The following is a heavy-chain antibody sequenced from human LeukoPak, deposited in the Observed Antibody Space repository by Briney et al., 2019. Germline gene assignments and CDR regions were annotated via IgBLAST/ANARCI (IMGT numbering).Heavy chain of an antibody. CDR2: ISYDGSNK. CDR3: ASYSSSWCFDY. D-gene: IGHD6-13*01. J-gene: IGHJ4*02. Sequence: PGGSLRLSCAASGFSFSSYAMHWVRQAPGKGLEWVAVISYDGSNKYYADSVKGRFTISRDNSKNTLYLQMNSLRAEDTAVYYCASYSSSWCFDYWGQGTLVTASP. V-gene: IGHV3-30*04. CDR1: GFSFSSYA.